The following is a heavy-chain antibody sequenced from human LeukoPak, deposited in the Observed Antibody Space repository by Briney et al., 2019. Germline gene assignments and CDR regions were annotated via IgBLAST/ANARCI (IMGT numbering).Heavy chain of an antibody. D-gene: IGHD2-21*01. J-gene: IGHJ3*02. V-gene: IGHV3-21*01. CDR3: ARAIVGFHAFDI. Sequence: GGSLRLPCAASGFTFSSYSMNWVRQAPGKGLEWVSSISSSSSYIYYADSVKGRFTISRDNAKNSLYLQMNSLRAEDTAVYYCARAIVGFHAFDIWGQGTMVTVSS. CDR2: ISSSSSYI. CDR1: GFTFSSYS.